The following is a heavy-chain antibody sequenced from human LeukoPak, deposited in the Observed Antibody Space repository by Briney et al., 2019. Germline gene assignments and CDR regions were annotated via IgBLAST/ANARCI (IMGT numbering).Heavy chain of an antibody. CDR1: GFTVSSNY. Sequence: PGGSLRLSCAASGFTVSSNYMSWVRQAPGKGLEWVSVIYSGGSTYYADSVKGRFTISRDNAKNSLYLQMNSLRAEDTAVYYCAREGRFVVVPAAMDVWGQGTTVTVSS. J-gene: IGHJ6*02. CDR3: AREGRFVVVPAAMDV. V-gene: IGHV3-66*01. D-gene: IGHD2-2*01. CDR2: IYSGGST.